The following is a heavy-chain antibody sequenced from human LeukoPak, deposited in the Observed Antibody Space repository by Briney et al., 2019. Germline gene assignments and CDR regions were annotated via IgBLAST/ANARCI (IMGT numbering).Heavy chain of an antibody. CDR2: ISGSGGST. V-gene: IGHV3-23*01. CDR1: GFTFSSYS. CDR3: AKDSVAGDGGNY. Sequence: PGGSLRLSCAASGFTFSSYSMNWVRQAPGKGLEWVSAISGSGGSTYYADSVKGRFTISRDNSKNTLYLQMNSLRAEDTAVYYCAKDSVAGDGGNYWGQGTLVTVSS. D-gene: IGHD6-19*01. J-gene: IGHJ4*02.